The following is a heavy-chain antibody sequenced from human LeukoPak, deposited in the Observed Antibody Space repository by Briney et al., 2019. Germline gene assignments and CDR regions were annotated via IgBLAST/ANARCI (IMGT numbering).Heavy chain of an antibody. D-gene: IGHD5-12*01. V-gene: IGHV3-23*01. J-gene: IGHJ4*02. CDR3: AREINSLKGYDREVFDY. CDR1: GFTFSSYA. CDR2: ISGSGGST. Sequence: PGGSLRLSCAASGFTFSSYAMSWVRQAPGKGLEWVSAISGSGGSTYYADSVKGRFTISRDNSKNTLYLQMNSLRAEDTAVYYCAREINSLKGYDREVFDYWGQGTLVTVSS.